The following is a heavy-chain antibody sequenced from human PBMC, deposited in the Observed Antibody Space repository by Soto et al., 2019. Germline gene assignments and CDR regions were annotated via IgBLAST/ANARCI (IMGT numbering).Heavy chain of an antibody. CDR1: GFTFSSYA. Sequence: GGSLRLSCAASGFTFSSYAMSWVRQAPGKGLEWVSAISGSGGSTDYADSVKGRFTISRDNSKNTLYLQMHSLRAEDTAVYYCAKGGDIVVVPAAMFDYWGQGTLVTVSS. CDR3: AKGGDIVVVPAAMFDY. D-gene: IGHD2-2*01. CDR2: ISGSGGST. J-gene: IGHJ4*02. V-gene: IGHV3-23*01.